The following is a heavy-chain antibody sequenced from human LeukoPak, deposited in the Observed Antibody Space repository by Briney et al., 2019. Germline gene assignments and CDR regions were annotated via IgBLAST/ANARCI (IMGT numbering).Heavy chain of an antibody. J-gene: IGHJ6*03. V-gene: IGHV4-4*07. Sequence: PSETLSLTCTVSGGSISSYYWSWIRQPAGKGLEWIGRIYTSGSTNYNPSLKSRVTMSVDTSKNQFSLKLSSVTAADTAVYYCARYEYSAYDSINYYSYYMDVWGKGTTVTVSS. CDR2: IYTSGST. CDR3: ARYEYSAYDSINYYSYYMDV. D-gene: IGHD5-12*01. CDR1: GGSISSYY.